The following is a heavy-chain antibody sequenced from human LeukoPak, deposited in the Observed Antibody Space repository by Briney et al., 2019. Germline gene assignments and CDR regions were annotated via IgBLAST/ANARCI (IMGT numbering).Heavy chain of an antibody. Sequence: SETLSLTCNVSGYSINNGYYWGWIRQPPGKGLEWIGNIFHTGSTHYNPSLKSRLTISLDTSNNQFSLKLSSVTAADIAMYYCAGQWTIFDGFDIWGQGAMVTVSS. CDR1: GYSINNGYY. V-gene: IGHV4-38-2*02. J-gene: IGHJ3*02. CDR2: IFHTGST. D-gene: IGHD2-8*01. CDR3: AGQWTIFDGFDI.